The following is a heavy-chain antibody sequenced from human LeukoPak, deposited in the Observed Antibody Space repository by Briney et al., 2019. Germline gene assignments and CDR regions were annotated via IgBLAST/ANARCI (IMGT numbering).Heavy chain of an antibody. CDR2: ISYDGSNK. CDR3: ARDVSPGTYFDY. Sequence: GGSLRLSCAASGFTFSSYAMHWVRQAPGKGLECVAVISYDGSNKYYADSVKGRFTISRDNSKNTLYLQMNSLRAEDTAVYYCARDVSPGTYFDYWGQGTLVTVSS. CDR1: GFTFSSYA. V-gene: IGHV3-30-3*01. J-gene: IGHJ4*02.